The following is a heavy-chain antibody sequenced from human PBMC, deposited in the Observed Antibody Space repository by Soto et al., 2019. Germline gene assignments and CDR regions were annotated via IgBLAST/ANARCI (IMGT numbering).Heavy chain of an antibody. Sequence: QVQLQQWGAGLLKPSETLSLTCAVYGGSFSGYYWSWIRQPPGKGLEWIGEINHSGSTNYNPSLKSRVTISVDTSKNQFYLKLSSVTAADTAVYYCARGRRNWFDPWGQGTLVTVSS. CDR3: ARGRRNWFDP. CDR2: INHSGST. V-gene: IGHV4-34*01. CDR1: GGSFSGYY. J-gene: IGHJ5*02.